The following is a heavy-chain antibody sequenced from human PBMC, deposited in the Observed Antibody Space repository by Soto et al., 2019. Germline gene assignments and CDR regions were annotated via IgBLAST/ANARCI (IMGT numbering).Heavy chain of an antibody. CDR3: VRDRLLWGYYYYGMDV. CDR1: GFTFSSYS. CDR2: ISSSSSYI. J-gene: IGHJ6*02. V-gene: IGHV3-21*01. D-gene: IGHD2-2*01. Sequence: GGSLRLSCAASGFTFSSYSMNWVRQAPGKGLEWVSSISSSSSYIYYADSVKGRFTISRDNAKNSLYLQMNSLRAEDTAVYYCVRDRLLWGYYYYGMDVWGQGTTVTVSS.